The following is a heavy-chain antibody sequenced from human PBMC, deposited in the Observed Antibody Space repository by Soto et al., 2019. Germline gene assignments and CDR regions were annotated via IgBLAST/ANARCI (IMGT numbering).Heavy chain of an antibody. CDR3: ARARYCSGGSCYYDYYYGMDV. D-gene: IGHD2-15*01. CDR1: GYTFTSYG. Sequence: ASVKVSCKASGYTFTSYGISWVRQAPGQGLEWMGWISAYNGNTNYAQKLQGRVTMTTGTSTSTAYMELRSLRSDDTAVYYCARARYCSGGSCYYDYYYGMDVWGQGTTVTVS. J-gene: IGHJ6*02. CDR2: ISAYNGNT. V-gene: IGHV1-18*01.